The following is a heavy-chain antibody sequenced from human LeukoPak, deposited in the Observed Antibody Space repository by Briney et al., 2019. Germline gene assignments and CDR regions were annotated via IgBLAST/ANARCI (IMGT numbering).Heavy chain of an antibody. CDR3: AKDIRSSGYFGFDY. Sequence: GGSLRLSCAASGFTFDDYAMHWVRHAPGKGLEWVSGISWNSGSIGYADSVKGRFTISRDNAKNSLYLQMNSLRAEDTALYYCAKDIRSSGYFGFDYWGQGTLVTVSS. J-gene: IGHJ4*02. V-gene: IGHV3-9*01. CDR2: ISWNSGSI. CDR1: GFTFDDYA. D-gene: IGHD6-19*01.